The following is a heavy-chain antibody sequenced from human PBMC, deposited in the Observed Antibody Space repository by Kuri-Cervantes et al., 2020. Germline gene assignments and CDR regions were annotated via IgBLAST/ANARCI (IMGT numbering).Heavy chain of an antibody. CDR3: ARGGYSYGLGGYYYYGMDV. V-gene: IGHV6-1*01. J-gene: IGHJ6*02. D-gene: IGHD5-18*01. CDR2: TYYRSKWYN. Sequence: SQTLSLTCAISGDRVSSNSAAWNWIRQSPSRGLEWLGRTYYRSKWYNDYAVSVKSRITINPDTSKNQFSLQLNSVTPEDTAVYYCARGGYSYGLGGYYYYGMDVWGQGTTVTVSS. CDR1: GDRVSSNSAA.